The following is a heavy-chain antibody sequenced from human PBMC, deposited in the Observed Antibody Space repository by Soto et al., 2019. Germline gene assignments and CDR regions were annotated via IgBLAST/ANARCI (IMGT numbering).Heavy chain of an antibody. CDR3: ARDRVTTYYYYYGMDV. D-gene: IGHD4-4*01. CDR1: GFTFSSYA. CDR2: ISYDGSNK. J-gene: IGHJ6*02. Sequence: SLRLSCAASGFTFSSYAMHWVRQAPGKGLEWVAVISYDGSNKYYADSVKGRFTISRDNSKNTLYLQMNSLRAEDTAVYYCARDRVTTYYYYYGMDVWGQGTTVTVSS. V-gene: IGHV3-30-3*01.